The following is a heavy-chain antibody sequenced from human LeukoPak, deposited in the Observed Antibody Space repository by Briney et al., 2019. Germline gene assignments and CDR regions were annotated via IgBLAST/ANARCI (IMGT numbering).Heavy chain of an antibody. J-gene: IGHJ4*02. CDR3: ARDSIVRGVSGF. Sequence: ASVKVSCKPSGYTFTSYDINWVRPATGQGLEWMGWMNPNSGNTGYAQKFQGRVTMTRNTSISTAYMELSSLRSEDTAVYYCARDSIVRGVSGFWGQGTLVTVSS. V-gene: IGHV1-8*01. D-gene: IGHD3-10*01. CDR1: GYTFTSYD. CDR2: MNPNSGNT.